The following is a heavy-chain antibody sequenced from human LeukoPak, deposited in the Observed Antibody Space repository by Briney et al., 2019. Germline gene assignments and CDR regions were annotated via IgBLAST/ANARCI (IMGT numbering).Heavy chain of an antibody. CDR3: ARPGYSSGWYENYFDY. D-gene: IGHD6-19*01. V-gene: IGHV1-3*03. J-gene: IGHJ4*02. Sequence: ASVKVSCKTSGYTFSSYAMHWVRQAPGQRLEWMGCINGDNGNIQYSQKFQGRVTFTRDTSASTAYMELSSLTSEDMAVYYCARPGYSSGWYENYFDYWGQGTLVTVSS. CDR1: GYTFSSYA. CDR2: INGDNGNI.